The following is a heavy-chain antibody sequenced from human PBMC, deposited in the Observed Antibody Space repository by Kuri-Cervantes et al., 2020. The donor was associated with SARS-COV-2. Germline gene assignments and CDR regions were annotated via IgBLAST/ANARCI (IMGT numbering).Heavy chain of an antibody. CDR3: ARDLRLGNSLDY. J-gene: IGHJ4*02. D-gene: IGHD7-27*01. V-gene: IGHV3-23*01. CDR1: GFTFSSYA. Sequence: GGSLRLSCAASGFTFSSYAMSWVRQAPGKGLEWVSAISGSGGSTYYADSVKGRFTISRDNAKNSVYLQMNSLRAEDTAVYYCARDLRLGNSLDYWGQGTLVTVSS. CDR2: ISGSGGST.